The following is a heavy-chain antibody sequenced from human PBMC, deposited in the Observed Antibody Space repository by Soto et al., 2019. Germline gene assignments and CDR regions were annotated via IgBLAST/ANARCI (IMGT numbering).Heavy chain of an antibody. CDR3: ARVVGGIPVAGSWNWFDP. V-gene: IGHV1-18*04. J-gene: IGHJ5*02. D-gene: IGHD6-19*01. Sequence: GASVKVSCKDSGYTFTSYALSWVRHAPGQGLEWMGWISTYNGNTNYAQNLQGRVTMTTDISTNTAYMELRSLRSDDTAVYYCARVVGGIPVAGSWNWFDPWGQGTLVTVSS. CDR2: ISTYNGNT. CDR1: GYTFTSYA.